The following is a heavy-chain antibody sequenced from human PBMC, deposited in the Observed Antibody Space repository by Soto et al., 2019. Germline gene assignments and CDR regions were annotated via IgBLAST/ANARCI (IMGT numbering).Heavy chain of an antibody. CDR1: GFTFSSYA. CDR2: ISSNGGST. V-gene: IGHV3-64D*08. D-gene: IGHD6-6*01. J-gene: IGHJ6*02. Sequence: GGSLRLSCSASGFTFSSYAMHWVRQAPGKGLEYVSAISSNGGSTYYADTGKGRFTISRDNSKNTLYLHMSSLRAEDTAVYYCVKEPYSSSTKIYYYYGMDVWGQGTTVTVSS. CDR3: VKEPYSSSTKIYYYYGMDV.